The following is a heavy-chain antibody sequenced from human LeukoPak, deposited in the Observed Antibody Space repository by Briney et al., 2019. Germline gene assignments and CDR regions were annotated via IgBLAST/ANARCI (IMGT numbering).Heavy chain of an antibody. CDR2: IIPILGIA. V-gene: IGHV1-69*04. CDR3: ARRIDYDSSGADAFDI. J-gene: IGHJ3*02. CDR1: GGTFIIYA. Sequence: ASVTVSCKASGGTFIIYAIGWVRQAPGQGLEWMGRIIPILGIANYAQKFQGRVTITADKSTSTAYMELSSLRSEDTAVYYCARRIDYDSSGADAFDIWGQGTMVTVSS. D-gene: IGHD3-22*01.